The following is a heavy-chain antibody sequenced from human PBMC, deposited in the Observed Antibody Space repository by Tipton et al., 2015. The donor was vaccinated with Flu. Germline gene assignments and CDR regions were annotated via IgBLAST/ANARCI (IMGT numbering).Heavy chain of an antibody. CDR3: AKVYCDSTNCYAGRLQFDY. D-gene: IGHD2-2*01. Sequence: TLSLTCTVSGGSISSYYWSWIRQPPGKGLEWIGGIHHSGTTYYNPSLKSRVTMSVDTSKNQFSLKLSSVTAADTAVYYCAKVYCDSTNCYAGRLQFDYWGQGTLVTVSS. CDR2: IHHSGTT. J-gene: IGHJ4*02. V-gene: IGHV4-59*04. CDR1: GGSISSYY.